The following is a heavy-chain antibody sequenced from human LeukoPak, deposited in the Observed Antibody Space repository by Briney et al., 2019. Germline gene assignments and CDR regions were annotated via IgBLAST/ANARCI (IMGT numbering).Heavy chain of an antibody. CDR2: IYHSGST. V-gene: IGHV4-4*02. Sequence: SETLSLTCAVSGGSISSSNWWSWVRQPPGKGLEWIGEIYHSGSTNYNPSLKSRVTISVDKSKNQFSLKLSSVTAADTAVYYCARLRRSSSWPNWFDPWGQGTLVTVSS. J-gene: IGHJ5*02. CDR1: GGSISSSNW. CDR3: ARLRRSSSWPNWFDP. D-gene: IGHD6-13*01.